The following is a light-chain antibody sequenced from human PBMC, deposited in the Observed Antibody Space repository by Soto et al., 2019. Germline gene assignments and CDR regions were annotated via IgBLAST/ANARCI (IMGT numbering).Light chain of an antibody. Sequence: IVMTQSPATLSVSPGGRATLSCRASQSVSTNLAWYQQKPGQAPRLLIYAASTSATGIPARIGGRSSGKESTITISRLQSEDAAVYGRQQYNNWPRTFGRGTKVDIK. CDR1: QSVSTN. J-gene: IGKJ1*01. CDR3: QQYNNWPRT. V-gene: IGKV3-15*01. CDR2: AAS.